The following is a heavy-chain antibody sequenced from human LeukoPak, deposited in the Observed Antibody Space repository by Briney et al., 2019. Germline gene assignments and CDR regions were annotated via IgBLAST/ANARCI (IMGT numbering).Heavy chain of an antibody. CDR3: ARIGGWLYNWFDP. J-gene: IGHJ5*02. CDR1: GGSISSGSYY. CDR2: IYISGST. D-gene: IGHD6-19*01. Sequence: SQTLSLTCTVSGGSISSGSYYWSWIRQPAGAGLEWIGRIYISGSTDYNPSLRSRVTISVDTSKNRFSLKLSSVTAADTAIYYCARIGGWLYNWFDPWGQGTLVTVSS. V-gene: IGHV4-61*02.